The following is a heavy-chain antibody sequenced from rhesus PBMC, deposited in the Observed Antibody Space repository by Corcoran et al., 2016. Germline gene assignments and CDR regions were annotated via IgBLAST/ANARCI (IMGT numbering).Heavy chain of an antibody. D-gene: IGHD6-25*01. J-gene: IGHJ4*01. CDR3: ARVGSGSWFLDY. Sequence: QVQLQESGPGLLKPSETLSLTCVVSGGSIGGTYDWNWIRQCPGKGLEWSGYIYGVTGSPNYSPARRNRGTISQDPSTNQFSLKLSSVTAADTAVYYCARVGSGSWFLDYWGQGVLVTVSS. V-gene: IGHV4-76*01. CDR1: GGSIGGTYD. CDR2: IYGVTGSP.